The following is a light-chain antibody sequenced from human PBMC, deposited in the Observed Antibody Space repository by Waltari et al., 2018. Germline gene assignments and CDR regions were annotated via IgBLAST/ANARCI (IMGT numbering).Light chain of an antibody. CDR3: QQYHESPPIT. J-gene: IGKJ3*01. CDR2: GAS. V-gene: IGKV3-15*01. CDR1: QSISSQ. Sequence: EIVMTQSQATLSVSPGERATLSCRASQSISSQLAWYQQKPGQAPRLLIYGASTRATGIPARCSGSGSGTEFTLTISSLQSEDFAVYFCQQYHESPPITFGPGTKVDIK.